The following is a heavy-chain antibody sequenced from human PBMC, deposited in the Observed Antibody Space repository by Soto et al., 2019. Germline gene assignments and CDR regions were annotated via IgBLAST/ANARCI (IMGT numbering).Heavy chain of an antibody. Sequence: QVQLVQSGAEVKKPGASVKVSCKASGYTFTSYGISWVRQAPGQGLEWMGWISAYNGNTNYAQKLQGRVTMTTDTSTSTDYMELRSLRSEDTAVYYCARGGCSCGSCYLYWYFDLWGRGTLVTVSS. CDR1: GYTFTSYG. D-gene: IGHD2-15*01. CDR2: ISAYNGNT. CDR3: ARGGCSCGSCYLYWYFDL. V-gene: IGHV1-18*01. J-gene: IGHJ2*01.